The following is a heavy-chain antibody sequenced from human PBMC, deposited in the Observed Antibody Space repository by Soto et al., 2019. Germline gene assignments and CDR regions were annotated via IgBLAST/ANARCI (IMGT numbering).Heavy chain of an antibody. CDR2: IYCSGSN. V-gene: IGHV4-31*03. J-gene: IGHJ4*02. D-gene: IGHD6-19*01. Sequence: TLSLTSTVTGGCIRRGGYYWSWIRPHPGKGLEWIGYIYCSGSNYYNPSLKSRVTISVDTSKKQFSLKLRSVTAADTAVYYCARDNSSGWTNGYDYWGQGTLVTVSS. CDR3: ARDNSSGWTNGYDY. CDR1: GGCIRRGGYY.